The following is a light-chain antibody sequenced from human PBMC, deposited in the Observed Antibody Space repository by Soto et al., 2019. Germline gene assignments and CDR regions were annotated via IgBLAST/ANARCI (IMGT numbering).Light chain of an antibody. Sequence: IQLTQSPSSLSASVGDRVTITCRASQGISSSLAWYQQQPGKAPKLLIYAASTLQSGVPSRFSGSGSGTDFTLTISSPQPEDFATYYCQQLKSFPLSFGGGTKVDIK. CDR2: AAS. V-gene: IGKV1-9*01. CDR1: QGISSS. CDR3: QQLKSFPLS. J-gene: IGKJ4*01.